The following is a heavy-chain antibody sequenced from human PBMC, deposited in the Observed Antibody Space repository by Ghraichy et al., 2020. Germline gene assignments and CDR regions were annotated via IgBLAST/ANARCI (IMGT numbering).Heavy chain of an antibody. CDR1: GFTFSSYA. V-gene: IGHV3-23*01. CDR3: ARGRDSWSGLAY. Sequence: GESLNISCAASGFTFSSYAMSWVRQAPGKGLEWVSYISGSGSTTDSADSVKGRFTSSRDNSKNTLYLQMNSLRAEDTAVYYCARGRDSWSGLAYWGQGTLVTVSS. D-gene: IGHD3-3*01. CDR2: ISGSGSTT. J-gene: IGHJ4*02.